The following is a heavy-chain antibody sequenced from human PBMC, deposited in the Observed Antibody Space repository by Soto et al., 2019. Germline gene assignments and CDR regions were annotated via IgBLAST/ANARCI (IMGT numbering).Heavy chain of an antibody. CDR1: GFSLSTSGVS. Sequence: SGPTLVNPTQTLTLTCTFSGFSLSTSGVSVGWIRQPPGKALEWLALIYWDNDNRYSPSLKSRLTITKDTSKNQVVLTVTNMDPVDTATYYCAHRIKVSGGAAFDVWDQGIMVTV. CDR2: IYWDNDN. V-gene: IGHV2-5*02. J-gene: IGHJ3*01. D-gene: IGHD2-8*01. CDR3: AHRIKVSGGAAFDV.